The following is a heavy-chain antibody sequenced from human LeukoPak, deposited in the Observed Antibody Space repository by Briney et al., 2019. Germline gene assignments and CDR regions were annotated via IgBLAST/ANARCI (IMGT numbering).Heavy chain of an antibody. CDR1: GSSFTSYW. V-gene: IGHV5-51*01. CDR3: ARSLGYCSGGSCYSSWFDP. CDR2: IYPGDSDT. Sequence: HGESLKISCQGSGSSFTSYWIGWVRQLPGKGLEWMGIIYPGDSDTRYSPSFQGQVTISADKSISTAYLQWSSLKASDPAMYYCARSLGYCSGGSCYSSWFDPWGQGTLVTVSS. J-gene: IGHJ5*02. D-gene: IGHD2-15*01.